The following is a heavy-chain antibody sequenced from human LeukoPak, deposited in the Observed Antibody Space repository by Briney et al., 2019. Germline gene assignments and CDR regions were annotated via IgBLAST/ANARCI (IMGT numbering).Heavy chain of an antibody. CDR3: ARHVWRGYYYGSNWFDP. CDR1: GGSISSGSYY. CDR2: IYTSGFT. D-gene: IGHD3-10*01. J-gene: IGHJ5*02. Sequence: PSETLSLTCTVSGGSISSGSYYWSWIRQPAGKGLEWIGHIYTSGFTSYNPSLKSRVTISVDTSKNQFSLKLSSVTAADTAVYYCARHVWRGYYYGSNWFDPWGQGTLVTVSS. V-gene: IGHV4-61*09.